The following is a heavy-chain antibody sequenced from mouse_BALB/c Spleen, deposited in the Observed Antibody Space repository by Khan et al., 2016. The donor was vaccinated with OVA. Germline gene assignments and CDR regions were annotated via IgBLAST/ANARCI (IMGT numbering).Heavy chain of an antibody. Sequence: QVQLKQSGPELVKPGASLKVSCKASGYTFTDYIIGWVKQSTRQGLEWIGDIFPGSGIPYYNEKFKDKVTLTADKSSNTAYMQLSSLTSDDSAVYFCARGGYSVFAYWGQGTLVTVSA. CDR2: IFPGSGIP. CDR1: GYTFTDYI. V-gene: IGHV1-77*01. D-gene: IGHD2-14*01. J-gene: IGHJ3*01. CDR3: ARGGYSVFAY.